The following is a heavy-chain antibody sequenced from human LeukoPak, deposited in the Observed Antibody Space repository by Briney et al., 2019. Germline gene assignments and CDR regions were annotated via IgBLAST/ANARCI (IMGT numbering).Heavy chain of an antibody. J-gene: IGHJ4*02. V-gene: IGHV3-23*01. CDR3: ARDASRYGSGSCHDY. D-gene: IGHD3-10*01. CDR1: GFTFSSYA. Sequence: PGGSLRLSCAASGFTFSSYAMSWVRQAPGKGLEWVSAISGSGGSTYYADSVKGRFTISRDNSKNTLYLQMNSLRAEDTAVYYCARDASRYGSGSCHDYWGQGTLVTVSS. CDR2: ISGSGGST.